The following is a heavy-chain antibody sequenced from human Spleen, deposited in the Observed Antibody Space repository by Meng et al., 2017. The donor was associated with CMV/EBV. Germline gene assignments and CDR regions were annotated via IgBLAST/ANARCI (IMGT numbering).Heavy chain of an antibody. Sequence: MNWDHQAPGKGLEWVAFIRYDGSNKYYADSVKGRFTISRDNSKNTLYLQMNSLRAEDTAVYYCAKDKDQLRFLEWLNNWFDPWGQGTLVTVSS. J-gene: IGHJ5*02. CDR3: AKDKDQLRFLEWLNNWFDP. V-gene: IGHV3-30*02. D-gene: IGHD3-3*01. CDR2: IRYDGSNK.